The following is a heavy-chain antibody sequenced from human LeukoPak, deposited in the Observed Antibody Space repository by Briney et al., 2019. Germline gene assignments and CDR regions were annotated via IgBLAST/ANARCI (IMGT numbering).Heavy chain of an antibody. CDR3: ARLGATVTTLSWFDP. J-gene: IGHJ5*02. D-gene: IGHD4-17*01. CDR1: GGSISSSSYY. V-gene: IGHV4-39*01. CDR2: IYYSGST. Sequence: PSETLSLTCTVSGGSISSSSYYWGWIRQPPGKGLEWIGSIYYSGSTYYNPSLKSRVTISVDTSKNQFSLRLTSVTATDTAVYYRARLGATVTTLSWFDPWGQGTLVTVSS.